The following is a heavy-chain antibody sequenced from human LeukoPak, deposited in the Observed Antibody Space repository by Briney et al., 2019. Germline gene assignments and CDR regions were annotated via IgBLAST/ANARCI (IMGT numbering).Heavy chain of an antibody. D-gene: IGHD3-10*01. V-gene: IGHV3-21*01. Sequence: GGSLRLSCAASGFSFGYYTMKWVRQAPGKGLEWVSSISSTSSYIYYADSVKGRFTISRDNAKNSLYLQMNSLRAEDTAVYYCARDRGSGYYYYYYGMDVWGQGTTVTVSS. CDR1: GFSFGYYT. CDR2: ISSTSSYI. J-gene: IGHJ6*02. CDR3: ARDRGSGYYYYYYGMDV.